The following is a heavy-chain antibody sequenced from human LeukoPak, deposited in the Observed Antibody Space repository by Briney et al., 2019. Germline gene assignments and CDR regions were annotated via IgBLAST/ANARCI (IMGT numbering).Heavy chain of an antibody. CDR2: IYYSGST. Sequence: SETLPLTCTVSGGSISSGGYYWSWIRQHPGKGLEWIGYIYYSGSTYYNPSLKSRVTISVDTSKNQFSLKLSSVTVADTAVYYCAIQRDYGDYGWFDPWGQGTLVTVSS. CDR3: AIQRDYGDYGWFDP. D-gene: IGHD4-17*01. V-gene: IGHV4-31*03. J-gene: IGHJ5*02. CDR1: GGSISSGGYY.